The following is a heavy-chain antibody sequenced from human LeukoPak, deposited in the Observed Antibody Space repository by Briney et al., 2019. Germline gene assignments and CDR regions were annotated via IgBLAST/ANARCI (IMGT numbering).Heavy chain of an antibody. Sequence: SQTLPLTCAISGNSVSSNSAAWNWIRQSPSRGLEWLGRTYYRSKWYNDYAVSVKSRITINPDTSKNQFSLQLNSVAPEDTAVYYCARDISTIVDIVATILDYWGQGTLVTVSS. D-gene: IGHD5-12*01. V-gene: IGHV6-1*01. CDR3: ARDISTIVDIVATILDY. CDR1: GNSVSSNSAA. J-gene: IGHJ4*02. CDR2: TYYRSKWYN.